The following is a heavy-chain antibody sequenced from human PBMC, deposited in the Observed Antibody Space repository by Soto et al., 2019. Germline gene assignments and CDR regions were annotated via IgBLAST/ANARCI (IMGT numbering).Heavy chain of an antibody. Sequence: QLQLQESGPGLVRPSEILSLSCSVFGESISSSSYFWGWVRQSPWKGPEWIGSSLFGGAAYYNPSLKSRATISVDASNNQLSLNLRSVTAADTANCARCYGYNVPLDHWGPGTLVVVSS. CDR3: CYGYNVPLDH. CDR1: GESISSSSYF. J-gene: IGHJ4*02. D-gene: IGHD5-12*01. V-gene: IGHV4-39*01. CDR2: SLFGGAA.